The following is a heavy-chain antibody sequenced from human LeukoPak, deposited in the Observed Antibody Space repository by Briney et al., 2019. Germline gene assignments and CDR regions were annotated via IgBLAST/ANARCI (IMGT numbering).Heavy chain of an antibody. CDR1: GYTFTSYG. V-gene: IGHV1-18*01. J-gene: IGHJ6*02. D-gene: IGHD6-13*01. CDR3: ARDGGEQQLEERDYYYYGMDV. Sequence: ASVKISCKASGYTFTSYGISWVRQAPGQGLEWMGWISAYNGNTNYAQKLQGRVTMTTDTSTSTAYMELRSLRSDDTAVYYCARDGGEQQLEERDYYYYGMDVWGQGTTVTVSS. CDR2: ISAYNGNT.